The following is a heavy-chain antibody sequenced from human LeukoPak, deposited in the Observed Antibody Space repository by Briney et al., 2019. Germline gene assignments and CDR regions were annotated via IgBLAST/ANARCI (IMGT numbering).Heavy chain of an antibody. Sequence: PSETLSLSCTVSGDSISSSGSYWGSIRQPPGKGLEWIGTISYSGSTYYNPSLKSRVTISVDTSKNQFSLKLNSMTAADTAVYYCARHFDFWGQGTLVTVSS. V-gene: IGHV4-39*01. CDR3: ARHFDF. J-gene: IGHJ4*02. CDR1: GDSISSSGSY. CDR2: ISYSGST.